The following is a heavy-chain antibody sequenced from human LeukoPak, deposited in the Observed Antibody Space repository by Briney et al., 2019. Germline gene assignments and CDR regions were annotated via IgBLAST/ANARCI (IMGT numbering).Heavy chain of an antibody. V-gene: IGHV3-7*01. Sequence: PGGSLGLSCAASGFTFSTYWMSWVRQAPGKGLEWVANIKQDGSEKHCVDSVKGRLTISRDNAMNSLYLQMNSLRAEDTAVYYCARESGSGWAYFDYWGQGTLVTVSS. J-gene: IGHJ4*02. CDR3: ARESGSGWAYFDY. CDR2: IKQDGSEK. CDR1: GFTFSTYW. D-gene: IGHD6-19*01.